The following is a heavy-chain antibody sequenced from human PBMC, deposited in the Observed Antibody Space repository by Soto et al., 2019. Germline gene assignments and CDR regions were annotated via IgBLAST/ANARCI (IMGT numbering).Heavy chain of an antibody. CDR2: INTGRGNT. J-gene: IGHJ4*02. D-gene: IGHD2-2*01. CDR3: SRYASSSVYYSDY. Sequence: QVQLVQSGAEVKKPGASVKISCKTSGYTFTRYTIHWVRQAPGQRLEWMGWINTGRGNTKYSEKLQGRVTITADTSASTAYMELSSLTSADTALYYCSRYASSSVYYSDYWGQGTLVTVSS. V-gene: IGHV1-3*04. CDR1: GYTFTRYT.